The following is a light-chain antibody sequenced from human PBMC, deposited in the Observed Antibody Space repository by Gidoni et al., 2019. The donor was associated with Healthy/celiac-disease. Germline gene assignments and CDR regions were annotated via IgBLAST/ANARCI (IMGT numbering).Light chain of an antibody. Sequence: QPVLTPPPSVSRAPRQRDTISCTGSSSNLGAGYDVQWHQQLPGTAPKPLIYGSGNQPSVGADRFSRSNSGTSASLAITGRQAEDGADYYCQSYGSSLSGSEVFGGGTKLTVL. CDR3: QSYGSSLSGSEV. CDR2: GSG. CDR1: SSNLGAGYD. J-gene: IGLJ3*02. V-gene: IGLV1-40*01.